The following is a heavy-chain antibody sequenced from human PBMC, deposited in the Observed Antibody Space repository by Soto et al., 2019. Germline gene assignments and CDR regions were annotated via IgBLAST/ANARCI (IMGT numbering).Heavy chain of an antibody. D-gene: IGHD1-1*01. J-gene: IGHJ4*02. CDR3: ARDLLGSTGHFDY. CDR2: ISYDGSNT. Sequence: QVQLVESGGGVVQPGRSLRLSCAASGFIFNSFGMHWVRQAPGKGLEWVAIISYDGSNTYYADSVKGRFTISRDNSRNTLYLQMNSLRAEDTAVYYCARDLLGSTGHFDYWGQGTLVTVSS. CDR1: GFIFNSFG. V-gene: IGHV3-33*01.